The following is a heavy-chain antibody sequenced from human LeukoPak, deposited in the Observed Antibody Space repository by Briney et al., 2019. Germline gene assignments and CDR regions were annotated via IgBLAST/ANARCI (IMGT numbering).Heavy chain of an antibody. J-gene: IGHJ4*02. D-gene: IGHD4-11*01. CDR1: GGSIIGFYH. CDR3: GREEDYNEN. V-gene: IGHV4-4*07. Sequence: SETLSLTCTVSGGSIIGFYHWSGIRQPPGKGLEWIGRIYASESTLYNPSLKSRVTISLDTSKNQFPLKLSSVTAAVTAVYYCGREEDYNENWGQGTLVTVSS. CDR2: IYASEST.